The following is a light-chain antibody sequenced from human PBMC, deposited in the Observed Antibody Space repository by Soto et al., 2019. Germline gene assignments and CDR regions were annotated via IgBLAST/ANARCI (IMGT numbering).Light chain of an antibody. CDR2: RSN. CDR3: AAWDNSVSGWV. J-gene: IGLJ3*02. CDR1: SSNIGSHS. Sequence: QSVLTQPPSASGTPGQRVTISCSGSSSNIGSHSVYWFQQLPGTAPKVLIYRSNQRPSGVPDRLSGSQSGTSASLAISGLRSEDEADYYCAAWDNSVSGWVFGGGTKVTVL. V-gene: IGLV1-47*01.